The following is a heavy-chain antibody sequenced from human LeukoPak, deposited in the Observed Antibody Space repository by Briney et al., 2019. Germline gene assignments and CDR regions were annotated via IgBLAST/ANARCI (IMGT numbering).Heavy chain of an antibody. J-gene: IGHJ4*02. D-gene: IGHD4/OR15-4a*01. V-gene: IGHV1-69*05. CDR1: GGTFSSTV. CDR3: ARDVFSRDPHYGGPVHD. Sequence: SVKVSCKASGGTFSSTVISWMRQAPGQGLEWMGGSIPMFGRTNYAQKFQGRVTITTDESTGTAYMEVSSLGSDDTGVYYCARDVFSRDPHYGGPVHDWGQGTLVTVSS. CDR2: SIPMFGRT.